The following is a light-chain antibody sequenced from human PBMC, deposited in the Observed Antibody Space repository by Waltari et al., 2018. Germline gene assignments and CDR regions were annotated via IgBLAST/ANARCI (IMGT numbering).Light chain of an antibody. V-gene: IGKV3-20*01. Sequence: EIVLTQSPGTLSLSPGERVTLSCRASQSVSNNWLAWYQQQAGQAPRLLIYGASSRATGIPDRFSGSGSGTDFTLTISRLEPEDFAVYYCHQYGSSPRTFGQGT. CDR1: QSVSNNW. CDR2: GAS. CDR3: HQYGSSPRT. J-gene: IGKJ1*01.